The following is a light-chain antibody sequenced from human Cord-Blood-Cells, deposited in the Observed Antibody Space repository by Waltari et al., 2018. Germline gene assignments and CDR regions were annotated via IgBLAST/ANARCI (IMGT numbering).Light chain of an antibody. CDR3: SSYAGSNNYV. V-gene: IGLV2-8*01. CDR1: SSDVGGYNY. Sequence: QSALTQPPSASGSPGQSVTISCTGTSSDVGGYNYVSWYQQHPGKAPKLMIYEVSKRPSGGPDRFSGSKSGNTASPTVSGLQAEDEADYYCSSYAGSNNYVFGTGTKVTVL. J-gene: IGLJ1*01. CDR2: EVS.